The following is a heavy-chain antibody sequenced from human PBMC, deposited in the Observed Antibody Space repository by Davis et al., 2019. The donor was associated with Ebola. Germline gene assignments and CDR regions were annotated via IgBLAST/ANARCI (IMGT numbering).Heavy chain of an antibody. CDR2: IYYSGST. CDR1: GGSFSGYY. Sequence: SETLSLTCAVYGGSFSGYYWSWIRQHPGKGLEWIGYIYYSGSTYYNPSLKSRVTISVDTSKNQFSLKLSSVTAADTAVYYCARGGRSLDYWGQGTLVTVSS. J-gene: IGHJ4*02. V-gene: IGHV4-31*11. CDR3: ARGGRSLDY. D-gene: IGHD1-26*01.